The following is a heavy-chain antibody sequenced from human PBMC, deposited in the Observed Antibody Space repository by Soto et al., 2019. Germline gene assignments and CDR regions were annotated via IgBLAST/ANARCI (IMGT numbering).Heavy chain of an antibody. CDR1: GYTFTSYD. Sequence: QVQLVQSGAEVKKPGASVKVSCKASGYTFTSYDINWVRQATGQGLEWMGWMNPNSGNTGYAQKCPGRVTMNRNTSIRTAYMELRSLRSSGILVYLCARVRDYNFWSYAYQNHYWRRGALLTFSS. D-gene: IGHD3-3*01. CDR2: MNPNSGNT. CDR3: ARVRDYNFWSYAYQNHY. V-gene: IGHV1-8*01. J-gene: IGHJ4*02.